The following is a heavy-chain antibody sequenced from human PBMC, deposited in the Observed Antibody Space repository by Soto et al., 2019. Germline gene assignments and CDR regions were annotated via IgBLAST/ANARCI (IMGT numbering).Heavy chain of an antibody. CDR1: GDTFNSYA. CDR3: TRCGIRYHSIGYYLGIDGMDV. CDR2: TIPMFGTT. V-gene: IGHV1-69*12. Sequence: QVQLVQSGAEVKKPESSVRVSCKASGDTFNSYAITWVRQAPGQGLEWMGGTIPMFGTTNYAEKFQGRVTITADESTNTAYMELSSLRSEDTAVYYCTRCGIRYHSIGYYLGIDGMDVWGQGTTVIVSS. J-gene: IGHJ6*02. D-gene: IGHD3-22*01.